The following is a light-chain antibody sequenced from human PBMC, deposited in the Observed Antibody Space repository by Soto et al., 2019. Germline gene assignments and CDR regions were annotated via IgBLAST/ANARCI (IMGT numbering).Light chain of an antibody. J-gene: IGKJ1*01. CDR1: QSVSSN. Sequence: DIQMTQSPSTLSGSVGDRVTITCRASQSVSSNLAWYQQKPGQAPGLLIYGASTRATGIPARFSGSGSGTEFTLTISSLQPDDFATYYCQHYNSYSEAFGQGTKVDIK. CDR3: QHYNSYSEA. V-gene: IGKV1-5*01. CDR2: GAS.